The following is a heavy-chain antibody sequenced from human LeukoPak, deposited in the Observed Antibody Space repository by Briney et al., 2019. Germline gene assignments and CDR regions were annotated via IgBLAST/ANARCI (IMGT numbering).Heavy chain of an antibody. CDR2: ISGSSSYI. CDR3: AKDPSPDYGDSLVDY. V-gene: IGHV3-21*01. Sequence: PGGSLRLSCAASGFTFSTYSMNWVRQAPGKGLEWVSSISGSSSYIYYADSVKGRFTISRDNSKNTLYLQMNSLRAEDTAVYYCAKDPSPDYGDSLVDYWGQGTLVTVSS. CDR1: GFTFSTYS. D-gene: IGHD4-17*01. J-gene: IGHJ4*02.